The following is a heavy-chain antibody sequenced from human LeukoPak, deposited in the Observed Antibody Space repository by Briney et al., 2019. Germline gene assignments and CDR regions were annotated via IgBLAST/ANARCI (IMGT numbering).Heavy chain of an antibody. D-gene: IGHD6-13*01. CDR2: ISYDGINK. V-gene: IGHV3-30*03. Sequence: GGSLRLSCVASGFTCRSYGMHWVRQAPGRGLEWVAVISYDGINKYYADSVKGRFTISRDNSKNTLYLQMDSLRGEDTAVYYCARDSSSWTEDWFDLWGQGTLVTVSS. CDR3: ARDSSSWTEDWFDL. CDR1: GFTCRSYG. J-gene: IGHJ5*02.